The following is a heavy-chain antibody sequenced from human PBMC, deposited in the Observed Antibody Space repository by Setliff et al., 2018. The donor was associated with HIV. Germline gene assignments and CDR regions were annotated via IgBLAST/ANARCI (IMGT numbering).Heavy chain of an antibody. CDR3: ARGFAFGGVIVIPYYFDY. J-gene: IGHJ4*02. Sequence: SETLSLTCTVSGGSISSGSYYWSWIRQPAGKGLEWIGHIYTSGTTNFNPSLQSRVTISVDTSKNQFSLKLSSVTAADTAVYYCARGFAFGGVIVIPYYFDYWGQGTLVTVSS. V-gene: IGHV4-61*09. CDR2: IYTSGTT. CDR1: GGSISSGSYY. D-gene: IGHD3-16*02.